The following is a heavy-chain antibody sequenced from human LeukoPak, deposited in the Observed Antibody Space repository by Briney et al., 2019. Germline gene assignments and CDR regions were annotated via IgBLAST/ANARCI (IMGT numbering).Heavy chain of an antibody. Sequence: PSETLSLTCTVSGGSISSYYWSWIRQPPGKGLEWIGSIYYSGSTYYNPSLKSRVTISVDTSKNQFSLKLSSVTAADTAVYYCARRGPPDDAGVIDYWGQGTLVTVSS. V-gene: IGHV4-59*05. J-gene: IGHJ4*02. CDR2: IYYSGST. CDR3: ARRGPPDDAGVIDY. CDR1: GGSISSYY. D-gene: IGHD2-15*01.